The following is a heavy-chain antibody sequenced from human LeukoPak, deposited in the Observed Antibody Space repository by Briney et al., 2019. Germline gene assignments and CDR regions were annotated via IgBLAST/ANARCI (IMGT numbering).Heavy chain of an antibody. CDR2: TNHSGST. CDR1: GGSFSGYY. CDR3: ARLPVGYYYDSSGSFDY. V-gene: IGHV4-34*01. J-gene: IGHJ4*02. Sequence: SETLSLTCAVYGGSFSGYYWSWIRQPPGKGLEWIGETNHSGSTNYNPSLKSRVTISVDTSKNQFSLKLSSVTAADTAVYYCARLPVGYYYDSSGSFDYWGQGTLVTVSS. D-gene: IGHD3-22*01.